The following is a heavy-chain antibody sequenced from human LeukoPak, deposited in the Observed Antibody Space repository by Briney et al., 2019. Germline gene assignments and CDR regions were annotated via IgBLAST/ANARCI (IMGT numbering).Heavy chain of an antibody. CDR1: GFTFSGSA. J-gene: IGHJ4*02. V-gene: IGHV3-73*01. Sequence: GGSLRLSCAASGFTFSGSAMHWVRQASGKGLEWVGRIRSKANSYATAYAASVKGRFTISRDDSKSTAYLQMNSLKTEDTAVYYCTRTYYYGSGSYWVFDYWGQGTLVTVSS. CDR3: TRTYYYGSGSYWVFDY. D-gene: IGHD3-10*01. CDR2: IRSKANSYAT.